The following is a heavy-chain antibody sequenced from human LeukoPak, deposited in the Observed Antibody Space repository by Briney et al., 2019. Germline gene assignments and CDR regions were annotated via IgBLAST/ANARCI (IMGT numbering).Heavy chain of an antibody. CDR2: IKQDASET. CDR1: RFSLSDFW. CDR3: ARDPIRATYGHDARDYGMDV. V-gene: IGHV3-7*01. D-gene: IGHD4-17*01. Sequence: PGGSLRLSCAASRFSLSDFWMTWVRQAPGKGLAWVANIKQDASETYYVDSVKGRFIISRDNAKNSLYLQMNSLRVEDTAVYYCARDPIRATYGHDARDYGMDVWGQGTTVTVSS. J-gene: IGHJ6*02.